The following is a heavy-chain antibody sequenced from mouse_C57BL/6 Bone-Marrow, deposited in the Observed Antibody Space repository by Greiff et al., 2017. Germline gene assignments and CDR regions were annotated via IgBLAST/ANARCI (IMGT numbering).Heavy chain of an antibody. V-gene: IGHV14-4*01. Sequence: EVQLQQSGAELVRPGASVKLSCTASGFNIKDDYMHWVKQRPEQGLEWIGWIDPENGDTEYASKFQGKATITADTSSNTAYLQLSSLTSEDTAVYYCTGDSYWDFDVWGTGTTVTVSS. CDR1: GFNIKDDY. J-gene: IGHJ1*03. CDR2: IDPENGDT. D-gene: IGHD2-12*01. CDR3: TGDSYWDFDV.